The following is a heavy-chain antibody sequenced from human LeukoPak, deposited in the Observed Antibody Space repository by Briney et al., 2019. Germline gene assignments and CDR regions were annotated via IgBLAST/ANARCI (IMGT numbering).Heavy chain of an antibody. V-gene: IGHV3-48*01. CDR1: GFTFSSYS. J-gene: IGHJ4*02. CDR2: ISSSSSTI. CDR3: VKGSGTARPYYFDY. Sequence: GGSLRLSCAASGFTFSSYSMNWVRQAPGKGLEWVSYISSSSSTIYYADSVKGRFTISRDNSENTLYLQMNTLRADDTALYFCVKGSGTARPYYFDYWGQGTLVTVSS. D-gene: IGHD6-6*01.